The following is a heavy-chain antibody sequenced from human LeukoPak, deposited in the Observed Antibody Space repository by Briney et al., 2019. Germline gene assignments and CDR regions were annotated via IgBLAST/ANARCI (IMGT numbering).Heavy chain of an antibody. D-gene: IGHD3-3*02. CDR2: IYYSGST. CDR3: ARFDFIFSRRDY. Sequence: SETLSLTCTVSGGSISSGDYYWSWIRQPPGKGLEWIGYIYYSGSTYYNPSLKSRVTISVDTSKNQFSLKLSSVTAADTAVYYCARFDFIFSRRDYWGQGTLVTVSS. CDR1: GGSISSGDYY. J-gene: IGHJ4*02. V-gene: IGHV4-30-4*08.